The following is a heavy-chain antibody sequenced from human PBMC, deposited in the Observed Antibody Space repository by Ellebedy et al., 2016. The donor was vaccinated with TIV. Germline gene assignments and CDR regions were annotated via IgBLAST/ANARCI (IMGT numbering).Heavy chain of an antibody. Sequence: MPSETLSLTCTVSGGSISSSSYYWGWIRQPPGKGLEWIGYIYYSGSTNYNPSLKSRVTISVDTSKNQFSLKLSSVTAADTAVYYCARSRMAITPGFFDLWGRGTLVTVSS. CDR3: ARSRMAITPGFFDL. CDR1: GGSISSSSYY. J-gene: IGHJ2*01. V-gene: IGHV4-61*05. CDR2: IYYSGST. D-gene: IGHD5-24*01.